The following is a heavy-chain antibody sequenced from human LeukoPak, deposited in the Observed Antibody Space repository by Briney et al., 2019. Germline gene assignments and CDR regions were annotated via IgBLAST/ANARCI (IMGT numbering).Heavy chain of an antibody. CDR3: ARGEWIQLWFPTWFDP. D-gene: IGHD5-18*01. V-gene: IGHV3-20*04. Sequence: PGGSLRLSCAASGFTFDDYGMSWVRQAPGKGLEWVSGINCKGGSTGYADSVKGRFTISRDNAKNSLYLQMNSLRAEDTALYYCARGEWIQLWFPTWFDPWGQETLVTVSS. CDR1: GFTFDDYG. J-gene: IGHJ5*02. CDR2: INCKGGST.